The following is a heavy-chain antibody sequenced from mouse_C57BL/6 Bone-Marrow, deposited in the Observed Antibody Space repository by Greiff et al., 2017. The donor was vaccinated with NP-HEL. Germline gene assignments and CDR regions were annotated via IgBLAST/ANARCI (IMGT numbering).Heavy chain of an antibody. V-gene: IGHV5-15*01. Sequence: EVQGVESGGGLVQPGGSLKLSCAASGFTFSDYGMAWVRQAPRKGPEWVAFISNLAYSIYYADTVTGRFTISRENAKNTLYLEMSSLRSEDTAMYYCARRTTVVADWYFDVWGTGTTVTVSS. CDR3: ARRTTVVADWYFDV. J-gene: IGHJ1*03. D-gene: IGHD1-1*01. CDR2: ISNLAYSI. CDR1: GFTFSDYG.